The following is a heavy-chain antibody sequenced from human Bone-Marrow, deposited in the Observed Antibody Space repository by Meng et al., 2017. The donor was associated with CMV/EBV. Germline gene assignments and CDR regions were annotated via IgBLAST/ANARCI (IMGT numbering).Heavy chain of an antibody. D-gene: IGHD3-3*01. Sequence: SEPLSLTCTVSGGSISSSSYYWGWIRQPPGMGLEWIGSIYYSGSTYYNPSLKSRVTISVDTSKNQFSLKLSSVTAADTAVYYCARQWDYDFWSGYYTQRGYFDYWGQGTLVTVSS. CDR1: GGSISSSSYY. CDR2: IYYSGST. V-gene: IGHV4-39*01. CDR3: ARQWDYDFWSGYYTQRGYFDY. J-gene: IGHJ4*02.